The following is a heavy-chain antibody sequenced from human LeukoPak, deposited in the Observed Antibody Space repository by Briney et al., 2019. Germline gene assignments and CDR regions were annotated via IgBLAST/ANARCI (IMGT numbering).Heavy chain of an antibody. CDR2: ISYDGSNK. CDR1: GFTFSSYA. V-gene: IGHV3-30-3*01. CDR3: ARGYYYDSSGYLGLFDY. Sequence: GGSLRLSCAASGFTFSSYAMHWVRQAPGKGLEWVAVISYDGSNKYYADSVKGRFTISRDNPKNTLYLQMNSLRAEDTAVYYCARGYYYDSSGYLGLFDYWGQGTLVTVSS. J-gene: IGHJ4*02. D-gene: IGHD3-22*01.